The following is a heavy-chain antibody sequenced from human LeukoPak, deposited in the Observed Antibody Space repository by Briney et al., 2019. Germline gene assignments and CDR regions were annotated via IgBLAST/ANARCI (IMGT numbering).Heavy chain of an antibody. J-gene: IGHJ4*02. CDR2: TSSSDDGT. Sequence: PGGSLRLSCVASGFPLSNYAMSWVRQVPGKGLEWVSATSSSDDGTYYADSVRGRFTISRDNSKNTLYLQINSLRAEDTAVYYCARDLWRGYGGNSGGALDYWGQGTLVTVSS. V-gene: IGHV3-23*01. D-gene: IGHD4-23*01. CDR3: ARDLWRGYGGNSGGALDY. CDR1: GFPLSNYA.